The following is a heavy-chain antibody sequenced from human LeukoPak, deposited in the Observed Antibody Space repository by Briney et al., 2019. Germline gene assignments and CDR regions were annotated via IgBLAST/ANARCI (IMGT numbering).Heavy chain of an antibody. CDR3: ARSSYDFWSGYYDN. CDR2: IKQDGSEK. Sequence: GGSLRLSCAASGFTVSSNYTSWVRQAPGKGLEWVANIKQDGSEKYYVDSVKGRFTISRDNAKNSLYLQMNSLRAEDTAVYYCARSSYDFWSGYYDNWGQGTLVTVSS. V-gene: IGHV3-7*01. D-gene: IGHD3-3*01. J-gene: IGHJ4*02. CDR1: GFTVSSNY.